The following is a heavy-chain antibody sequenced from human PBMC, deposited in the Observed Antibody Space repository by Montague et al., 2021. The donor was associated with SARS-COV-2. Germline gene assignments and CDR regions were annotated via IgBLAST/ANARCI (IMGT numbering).Heavy chain of an antibody. J-gene: IGHJ4*02. V-gene: IGHV4-39*01. CDR2: IFYSGSA. Sequence: SETLSLSCAVSGGSISSSTYYWVWIRQPPGKGLEWVGTIFYSGSAYYNPSLKSRVTVSVDTSKNQFSLKLSSVTAADTAVYYCATHQTGTMMAYWGRGTLVTVTS. CDR3: ATHQTGTMMAY. CDR1: GGSISSSTYY. D-gene: IGHD1-7*01.